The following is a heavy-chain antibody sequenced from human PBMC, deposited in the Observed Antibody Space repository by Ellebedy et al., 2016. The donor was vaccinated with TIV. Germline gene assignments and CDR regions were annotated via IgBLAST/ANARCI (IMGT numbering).Heavy chain of an antibody. CDR3: ARALGVIDY. CDR1: GGSISSGGYY. CDR2: IYYSGST. J-gene: IGHJ4*02. Sequence: SETLSLXXTVSGGSISSGGYYWSWIRQHPGKGLEWFGYIYYSGSTYYNPSLKSRVTISVDTSKNQFSLKLSSVTAADTAVYYCARALGVIDYWGQGTLVTVSS. V-gene: IGHV4-31*03. D-gene: IGHD2-21*01.